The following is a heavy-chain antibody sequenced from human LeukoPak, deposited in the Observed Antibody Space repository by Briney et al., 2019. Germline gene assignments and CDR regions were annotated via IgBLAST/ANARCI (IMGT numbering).Heavy chain of an antibody. CDR1: GLTFSNHA. Sequence: GGSLRLSCAVSGLTFSNHAMTWVRQAPGKGLEWVSSITISGSETFYADSVKGRFTISRDNSRNTLYLQMNSLRAEDTAMYYCAQEIRPNDYWGQGTLVTVSS. CDR2: ITISGSET. J-gene: IGHJ4*02. V-gene: IGHV3-23*01. CDR3: AQEIRPNDY. D-gene: IGHD4-17*01.